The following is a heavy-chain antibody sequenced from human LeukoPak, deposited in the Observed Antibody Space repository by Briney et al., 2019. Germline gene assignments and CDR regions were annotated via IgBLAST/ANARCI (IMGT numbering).Heavy chain of an antibody. CDR1: GFTFSDYY. J-gene: IGHJ6*02. Sequence: PGGSLRLSCAPSGFTFSDYYMSWVRQAPGKGLEWVSYISSSSSYTNYADSVKRRFTISRDNAKNSLYLQMNSLRAEDTAVYYCAKGIAARLYYYYGMDVWGQGTTVTVSS. V-gene: IGHV3-11*05. CDR2: ISSSSSYT. CDR3: AKGIAARLYYYYGMDV. D-gene: IGHD6-6*01.